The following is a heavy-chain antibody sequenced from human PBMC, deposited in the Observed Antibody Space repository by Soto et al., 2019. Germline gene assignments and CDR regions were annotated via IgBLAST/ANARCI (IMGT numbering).Heavy chain of an antibody. CDR3: VRRTYSSSPFDP. J-gene: IGHJ5*02. Sequence: PSETLSLTCTVSGGSISSSAYYWGWIRQPPGKGLEWIGSVYYTGTTYYNPSLKSRVTISVETSKNQFSLNLNSVTAADTAVYYCVRRTYSSSPFDPWGQGTLVTVSS. CDR2: VYYTGTT. D-gene: IGHD6-13*01. V-gene: IGHV4-39*01. CDR1: GGSISSSAYY.